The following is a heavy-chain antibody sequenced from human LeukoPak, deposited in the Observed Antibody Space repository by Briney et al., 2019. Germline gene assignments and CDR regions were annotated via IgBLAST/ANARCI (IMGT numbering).Heavy chain of an antibody. V-gene: IGHV3-66*04. J-gene: IGHJ4*02. CDR2: IYSAGNT. D-gene: IGHD2-15*01. CDR3: ARLHCSGGSCHFFDY. Sequence: PGGSLRLSCAASAFTVSGNYMSWVRQAPGKGLEWVSAIYSAGNTYYADSVKGRFTISRDNSKNTLYLQMNSLRAEDTAVYYCARLHCSGGSCHFFDYWGQGTLVTVSS. CDR1: AFTVSGNY.